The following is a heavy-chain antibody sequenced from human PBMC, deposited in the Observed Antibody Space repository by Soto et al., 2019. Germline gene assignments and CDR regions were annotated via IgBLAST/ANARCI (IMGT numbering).Heavy chain of an antibody. CDR1: GFTFSSSG. D-gene: IGHD2-8*01. V-gene: IGHV3-33*01. J-gene: IGHJ5*02. CDR2: IWYDGSNK. CDR3: ARDPQYGHL. Sequence: QVQLVESGGGVVQPGRSLRLSCAASGFTFSSSGMHWVRQAPGKGLEWVAVIWYDGSNKYYADSVKGRFTISRDNSKNTLYLQMNSLRAEDTAVYYCARDPQYGHLWGQGTLVTVSS.